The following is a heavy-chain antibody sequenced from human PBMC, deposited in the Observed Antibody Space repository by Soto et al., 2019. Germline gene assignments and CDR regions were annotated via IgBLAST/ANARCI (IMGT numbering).Heavy chain of an antibody. CDR2: LYDSGSI. D-gene: IGHD3-3*02. Sequence: PSETLSLTCAVYGGSFSGYYCSWIRQPPGKGLEWIGELYDSGSINYNASLKSRVSISVDTSKNQFSLKVRSLTAADTAVYYCARAPFYHENNAFYSYFDSWGQGILVTVSS. CDR1: GGSFSGYY. V-gene: IGHV4-34*01. CDR3: ARAPFYHENNAFYSYFDS. J-gene: IGHJ4*02.